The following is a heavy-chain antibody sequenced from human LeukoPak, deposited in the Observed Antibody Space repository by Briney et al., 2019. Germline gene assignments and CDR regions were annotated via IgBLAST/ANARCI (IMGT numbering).Heavy chain of an antibody. CDR3: GILPGSGH. V-gene: IGHV3-53*01. CDR2: IYSGGST. D-gene: IGHD2-15*01. CDR1: GFTVSHNY. J-gene: IGHJ1*01. Sequence: PGGSLRLSCAASGFTVSHNYMTWVRQALGKGLEWVSIIYSGGSTYYADSVKGRFTISRDNSKNTLYLQMNSLRAEDTAVYYCGILPGSGHWGQGTLVTVSS.